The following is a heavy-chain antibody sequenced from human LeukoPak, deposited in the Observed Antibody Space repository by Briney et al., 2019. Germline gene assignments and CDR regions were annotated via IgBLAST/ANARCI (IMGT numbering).Heavy chain of an antibody. CDR2: IWYDGSNK. CDR1: GFTFSSYG. V-gene: IGHV3-33*01. Sequence: GRSLRLSCAASGFTFSSYGVHWVRQAPGKGLEWVAVIWYDGSNKYYADSVKGRFTISRDNSKNTLYLQMNSLRAEDTAVYYCARDLPLDYYDSSGYFDYWGQGTLVTVSS. CDR3: ARDLPLDYYDSSGYFDY. J-gene: IGHJ4*02. D-gene: IGHD3-22*01.